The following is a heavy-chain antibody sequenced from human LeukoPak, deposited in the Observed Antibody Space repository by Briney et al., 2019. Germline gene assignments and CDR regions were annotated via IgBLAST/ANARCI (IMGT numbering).Heavy chain of an antibody. D-gene: IGHD1-1*01. CDR1: GYTFTGYY. V-gene: IGHV1-2*02. Sequence: ASVKVSCKASGYTFTGYYMPWVRQAPGQGLEWMGWINPSSGDTNYAQKFQGRVTMTRDTSISTAYMELSRLKSDDTAVYYCARDWRDAFDIWGQGTMVTVSS. CDR2: INPSSGDT. J-gene: IGHJ3*02. CDR3: ARDWRDAFDI.